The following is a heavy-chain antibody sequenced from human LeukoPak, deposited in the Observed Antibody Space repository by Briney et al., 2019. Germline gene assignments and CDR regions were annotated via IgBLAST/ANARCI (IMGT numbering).Heavy chain of an antibody. CDR3: ARGGSQFDY. Sequence: GGSLRLSCVASGFIVSSNYMSWVRQAPGKGLEWVSVIYSGGSTYYEDSLKGRFTNSRDKFKNKLYLQMNSLRAEDSAVYYCARGGSQFDYWGQGTMVTVSS. CDR2: IYSGGST. J-gene: IGHJ4*02. V-gene: IGHV3-66*01. CDR1: GFIVSSNY. D-gene: IGHD1-14*01.